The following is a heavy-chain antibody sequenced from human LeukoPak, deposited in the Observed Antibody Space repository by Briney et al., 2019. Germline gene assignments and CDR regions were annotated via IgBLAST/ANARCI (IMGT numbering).Heavy chain of an antibody. CDR2: IRSDGSST. J-gene: IGHJ4*02. CDR1: GFTFNTYW. D-gene: IGHD3-22*01. Sequence: GGSLRLSCAASGFTFNTYWMHWVRQAPGKGLVWVSRIRSDGSSTSYADSVRGRFTISRDNAKNTLYLQMNSLRDEDTAVYFCARTSTYYYDSSGQRAYYFDYWGQGTLVTVSS. CDR3: ARTSTYYYDSSGQRAYYFDY. V-gene: IGHV3-74*01.